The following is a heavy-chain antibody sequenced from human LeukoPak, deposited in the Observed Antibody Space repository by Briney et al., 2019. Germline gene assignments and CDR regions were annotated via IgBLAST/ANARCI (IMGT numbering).Heavy chain of an antibody. V-gene: IGHV3-23*01. Sequence: GGSLRLSCAASGFTFSSYSMSWVRQAPGKGLEWVSGISGSGSSTYYADSVKGRFTISRDNSKNTVYLQMNTLRAEDTAVYYCAKDISATKPYYADYWGQGTLVTVSS. CDR1: GFTFSSYS. CDR2: ISGSGSST. CDR3: AKDISATKPYYADY. J-gene: IGHJ4*02. D-gene: IGHD6-13*01.